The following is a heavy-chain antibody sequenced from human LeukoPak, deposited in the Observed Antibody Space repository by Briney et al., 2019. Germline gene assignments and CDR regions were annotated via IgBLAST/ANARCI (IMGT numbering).Heavy chain of an antibody. CDR1: GFTFITYW. J-gene: IGHJ6*03. V-gene: IGHV3-7*01. Sequence: ESLRLPCAASGFTFITYWMSWVLQPPAKRLDCVANINQDESEKYYVDSVKGRFTISRDNGQKSLYLQMNSLRVEDTAVYYCARDRGSVGMDVWGKGTTVTISS. CDR2: INQDESEK. CDR3: ARDRGSVGMDV.